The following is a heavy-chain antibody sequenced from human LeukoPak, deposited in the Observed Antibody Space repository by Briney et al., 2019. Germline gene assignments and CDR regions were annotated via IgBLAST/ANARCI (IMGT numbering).Heavy chain of an antibody. CDR1: GFTFSSFV. V-gene: IGHV3-30*18. Sequence: GGSLRLSCAASGFTFSSFVMSWVRQAPGKGLEWVAVISYDGSNKYYADSVKGRFTISRDNSKNTLYLQMNSLRAEDTAVYYCAKSVDSSGIDYWGQGTLVTVSS. J-gene: IGHJ4*02. CDR2: ISYDGSNK. D-gene: IGHD3-22*01. CDR3: AKSVDSSGIDY.